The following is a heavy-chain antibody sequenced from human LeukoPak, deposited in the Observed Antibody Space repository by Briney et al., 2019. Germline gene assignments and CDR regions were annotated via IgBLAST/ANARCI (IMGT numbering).Heavy chain of an antibody. D-gene: IGHD1-1*01. Sequence: SETLSLTCTVSGGSISSYYWSWIRQPPGKGLEWIGYIYYSGSTNYNPSLKSRVTISADTSTNHFSLKLTSVTAADTAVYYCGRHVQAPSFDPWGQGTLVTVSS. V-gene: IGHV4-59*08. CDR2: IYYSGST. CDR3: GRHVQAPSFDP. CDR1: GGSISSYY. J-gene: IGHJ5*02.